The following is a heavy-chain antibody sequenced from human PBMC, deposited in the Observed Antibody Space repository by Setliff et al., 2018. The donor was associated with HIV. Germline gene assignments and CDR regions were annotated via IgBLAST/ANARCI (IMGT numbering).Heavy chain of an antibody. D-gene: IGHD1-26*01. V-gene: IGHV4-4*08. J-gene: IGHJ2*01. CDR2: VSASGTT. CDR1: GGSMSRVY. Sequence: PSETLYLTCSVSGGSMSRVYWTWIRQPPGKGLEWIGYVSASGTTKYNPSLKSRITISADTSKNQLSLNLSSVTAADTAVYYCARAAYSGTYLWEPATDLWGRGTLVTVSS. CDR3: ARAAYSGTYLWEPATDL.